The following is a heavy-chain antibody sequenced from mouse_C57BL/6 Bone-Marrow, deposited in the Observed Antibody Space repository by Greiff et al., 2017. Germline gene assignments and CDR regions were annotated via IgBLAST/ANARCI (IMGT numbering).Heavy chain of an antibody. V-gene: IGHV3-6*01. CDR3: ARRRGSWFAY. CDR2: ISYDGSN. Sequence: EVKVEESGPGLVKPSQSLSLTCSVTGYSITSGYYWNWIRQFPGNKLEWMGYISYDGSNNYNPSLKNRISITRDTSKNQFFLKLNSVTTEDTATYYCARRRGSWFAYWGQGTLVTVSA. J-gene: IGHJ3*01. CDR1: GYSITSGYY.